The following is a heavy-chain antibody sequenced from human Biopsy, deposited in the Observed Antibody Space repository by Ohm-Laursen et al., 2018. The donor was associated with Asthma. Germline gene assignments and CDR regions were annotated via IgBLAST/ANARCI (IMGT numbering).Heavy chain of an antibody. CDR1: GDAMSTSGSY. CDR2: TYYSGRT. V-gene: IGHV4-39*02. Sequence: SETLSLTCTVSGDAMSTSGSYWGWIRQSPGKGLEWIGSTYYSGRTYYNPSLESRVTISADTSKNHFSLKVTSVTAADTAVYYCARAVSSSSYWYFDLWGRGDLVTVSS. CDR3: ARAVSSSSYWYFDL. J-gene: IGHJ2*01. D-gene: IGHD6-6*01.